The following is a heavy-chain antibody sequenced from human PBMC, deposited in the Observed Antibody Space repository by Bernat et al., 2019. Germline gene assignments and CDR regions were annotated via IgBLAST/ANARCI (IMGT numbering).Heavy chain of an antibody. CDR2: ISYDGSNK. J-gene: IGHJ3*02. CDR3: AKIESGYDYRSFDI. CDR1: GFTFSSYG. Sequence: QVQLVESGGGVVQPGRSLRLSCVASGFTFSSYGMHWVRQAPGKGLEWVAVISYDGSNKYYADSVKGRFTISRDNSKNTLYLQMNSLRAEDTAVYHCAKIESGYDYRSFDIWGQGTMVTVSS. D-gene: IGHD5-12*01. V-gene: IGHV3-30*18.